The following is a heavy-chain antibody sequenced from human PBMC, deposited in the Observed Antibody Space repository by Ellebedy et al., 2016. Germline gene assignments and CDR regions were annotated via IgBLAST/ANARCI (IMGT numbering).Heavy chain of an antibody. V-gene: IGHV5-51*01. D-gene: IGHD3-22*01. CDR2: IYPGDSDT. J-gene: IGHJ3*02. Sequence: KVSXXASGYRFNNYWIGWVRHMPGKGLEWMGIIYPGDSDTKYSPSFQGRVTISADKSFTTAYLQWASLEASDTATYYCAKYYYDSSGYQGPFDIWGQGTVVTVSS. CDR1: GYRFNNYW. CDR3: AKYYYDSSGYQGPFDI.